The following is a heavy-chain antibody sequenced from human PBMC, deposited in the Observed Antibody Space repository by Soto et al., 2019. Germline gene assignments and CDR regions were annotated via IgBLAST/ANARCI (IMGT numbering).Heavy chain of an antibody. V-gene: IGHV1-69*13. Sequence: SVKVSCKASGGTFSSYAISWVRQAPGQGLEWMGGIIPIFGTANYAQKFQGRVTITADESTSTAYMELSSLRSEDTAVYYCARDLRGGVVVADIGHDAFDIWGQATMVT. CDR3: ARDLRGGVVVADIGHDAFDI. CDR1: GGTFSSYA. J-gene: IGHJ3*02. D-gene: IGHD2-15*01. CDR2: IIPIFGTA.